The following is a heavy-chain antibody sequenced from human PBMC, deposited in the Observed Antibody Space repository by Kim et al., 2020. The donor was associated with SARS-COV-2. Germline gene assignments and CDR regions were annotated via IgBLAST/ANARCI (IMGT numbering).Heavy chain of an antibody. CDR3: TTDLTPIAVAGIAAFVDY. J-gene: IGHJ4*02. Sequence: KGRFTISRDDSKNTLYLQMNSLKTEATAVYYCTTDLTPIAVAGIAAFVDYWGQGTLVTVSS. V-gene: IGHV3-15*01. D-gene: IGHD6-19*01.